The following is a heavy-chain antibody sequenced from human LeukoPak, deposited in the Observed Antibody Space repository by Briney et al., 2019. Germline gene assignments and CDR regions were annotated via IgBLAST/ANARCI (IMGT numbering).Heavy chain of an antibody. CDR2: VSGDGGVA. CDR1: GFTFSNYW. V-gene: IGHV3-74*01. Sequence: GGSLRLSCAASGFTFSNYWIHWVRQVPGKGLVWVSRVSGDGGVANHADSVKGRFTISRDNAKNTLYLQMNSLRADDTAVYYCARAKPADFDLWGRGTLVTVFS. J-gene: IGHJ2*01. CDR3: ARAKPADFDL.